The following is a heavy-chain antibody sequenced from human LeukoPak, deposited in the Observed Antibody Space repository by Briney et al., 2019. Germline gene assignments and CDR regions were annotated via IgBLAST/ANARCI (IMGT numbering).Heavy chain of an antibody. V-gene: IGHV3-64D*09. CDR3: VKDAAGTMVRGAVNWFDP. J-gene: IGHJ5*02. CDR1: GFTFSSYA. CDR2: ISSNGGGT. D-gene: IGHD3-10*01. Sequence: PGGSLRLSCSASGFTFSSYAMHWVRQAPGKGLEYVSAISSNGGGTYYADSVKGRFTISRDNSKNTLYLQMGSLRAEDTAVYYCVKDAAGTMVRGAVNWFDPWGQGTLVTVSS.